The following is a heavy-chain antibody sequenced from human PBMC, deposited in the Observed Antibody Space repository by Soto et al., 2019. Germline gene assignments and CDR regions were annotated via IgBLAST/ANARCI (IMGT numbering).Heavy chain of an antibody. V-gene: IGHV1-2*02. Sequence: QVQLVQSGAEVKKPGASVKVSCKTSGYSFTDSHLHWVRQAPGQGLEWMGWIAPSSGGTKFARKFQGRITMTRDTSISTAYMELSSLGSDDTAVYFCATDLGSGRIPWGQGTLVTVSS. CDR3: ATDLGSGRIP. J-gene: IGHJ5*02. CDR2: IAPSSGGT. CDR1: GYSFTDSH. D-gene: IGHD6-25*01.